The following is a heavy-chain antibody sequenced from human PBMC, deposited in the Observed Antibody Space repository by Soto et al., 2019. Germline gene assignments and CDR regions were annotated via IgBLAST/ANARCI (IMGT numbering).Heavy chain of an antibody. J-gene: IGHJ4*02. CDR3: TIDEPRYMTTVTRRAFDY. CDR1: GFTFGDYA. Sequence: GGSLRLSCTASGFTFGDYAMSWFRQAPGKGLEWVGFIRSKAYGGTTEYAASVKGKFTISRDDSKSIDYLQMNSLKTEDTAVYYCTIDEPRYMTTVTRRAFDYWGQGTLVTVSS. CDR2: IRSKAYGGTT. V-gene: IGHV3-49*03. D-gene: IGHD4-17*01.